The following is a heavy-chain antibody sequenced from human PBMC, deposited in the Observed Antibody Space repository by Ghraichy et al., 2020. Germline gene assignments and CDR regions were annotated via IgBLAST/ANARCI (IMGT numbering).Heavy chain of an antibody. CDR2: INHSGST. D-gene: IGHD3-10*01. CDR1: GGSFSGYY. J-gene: IGHJ6*02. CDR3: ARGRGRYYGMDV. Sequence: SETLSLTCAVYGGSFSGYYWSWIRQPPGKGLEWIGEINHSGSTNYNPSLKSRVTISVDTSKNQFSLKLSSVTAADTAVYYCARGRGRYYGMDVWGQGTTVTVSS. V-gene: IGHV4-34*01.